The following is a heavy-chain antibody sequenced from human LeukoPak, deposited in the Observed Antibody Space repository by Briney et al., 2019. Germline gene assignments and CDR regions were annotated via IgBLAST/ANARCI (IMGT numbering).Heavy chain of an antibody. CDR3: ARAGVTASGYDAFDI. CDR2: IYYSGST. CDR1: GDSISSGVYY. Sequence: SQTLSLTCTVSGDSISSGVYYWSWIRQHPGKGLEWIGYIYYSGSTYYNPSLKSRLTISVDTSKNRFSLRLSSVTAADTAVYYCARAGVTASGYDAFDIWGQGTMVTVSS. V-gene: IGHV4-31*03. J-gene: IGHJ3*02. D-gene: IGHD2-21*02.